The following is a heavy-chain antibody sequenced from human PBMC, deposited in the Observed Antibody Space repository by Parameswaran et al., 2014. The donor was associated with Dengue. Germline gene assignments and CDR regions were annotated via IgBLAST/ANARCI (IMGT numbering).Heavy chain of an antibody. V-gene: IGHV1-2*02. Sequence: WVRQAPGQGLEWMGWINPNNGGTNYAQKFQGRVTMTRDTSISTAYMELSRLRSDDTAVYYCVRDNYGSGSYFIHWGQGTLVTVSS. CDR3: VRDNYGSGSYFIH. D-gene: IGHD3-10*01. CDR2: INPNNGGT. J-gene: IGHJ4*02.